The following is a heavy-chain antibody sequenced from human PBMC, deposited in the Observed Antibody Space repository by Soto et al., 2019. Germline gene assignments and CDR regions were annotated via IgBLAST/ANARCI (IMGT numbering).Heavy chain of an antibody. Sequence: GGSLRLSCTASGFTFSSYAMTWVRQAPGRGLEGVSGITASGGRTFYADSVKGRFTISRDDSRSTLYLQMNSLRAEDTAVYYCAKDTRYADYVRWFDSWGQGTLVTVSS. V-gene: IGHV3-23*01. CDR3: AKDTRYADYVRWFDS. CDR2: ITASGGRT. J-gene: IGHJ5*01. CDR1: GFTFSSYA. D-gene: IGHD4-17*01.